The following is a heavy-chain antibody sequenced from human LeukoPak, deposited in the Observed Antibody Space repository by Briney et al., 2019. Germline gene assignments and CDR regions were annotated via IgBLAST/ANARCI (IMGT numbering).Heavy chain of an antibody. V-gene: IGHV3-30*04. J-gene: IGHJ3*02. CDR3: ARAKYYDSRGYSVREAYDI. CDR2: ISHDGNIK. D-gene: IGHD3-22*01. CDR1: GFTFSNYT. Sequence: GGSLRLSCTASGFTFSNYTMHWVRRAPGKGLEWVAVISHDGNIKYHADSMKDRFTISRDNSRNTLYLQMNNLRPEDTAVYSCARAKYYDSRGYSVREAYDIWGQGTMVTVSS.